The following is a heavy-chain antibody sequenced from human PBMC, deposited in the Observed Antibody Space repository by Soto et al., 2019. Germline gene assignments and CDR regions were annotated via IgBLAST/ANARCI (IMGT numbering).Heavy chain of an antibody. CDR2: INSDGSST. J-gene: IGHJ4*02. CDR1: GFTFSTYW. V-gene: IGHV3-74*01. Sequence: GGSRRLAWAASGFTFSTYWWHWVRQAPGKGLVWVSRINSDGSSTSYADSVKGRFTISRDNAKNTLYLQMNSLRAEDTAVYYCAIRASYYDSSGYFDYWGQGT. CDR3: AIRASYYDSSGYFDY. D-gene: IGHD3-22*01.